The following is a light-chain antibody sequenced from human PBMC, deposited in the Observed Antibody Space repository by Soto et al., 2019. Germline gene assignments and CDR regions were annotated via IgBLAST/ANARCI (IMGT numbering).Light chain of an antibody. CDR2: GAS. V-gene: IGKV3-15*01. CDR3: QQYNNWPPGT. CDR1: QSVSSN. J-gene: IGKJ1*01. Sequence: EIVMTQSPATLSVSPGERATLSCRASQSVSSNLAWYQQKPGQAPRLLIYGASTRATGIPARFSGSGSGTGFTLTISGLLSEDFAVYYCQQYNNWPPGTFGEGTKVEIK.